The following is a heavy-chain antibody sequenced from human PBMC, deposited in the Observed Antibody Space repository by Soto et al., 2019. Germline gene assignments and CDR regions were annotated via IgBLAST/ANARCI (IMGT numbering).Heavy chain of an antibody. CDR2: ISAYNGNT. CDR3: ARGPLYCSGGSCYLPSGY. J-gene: IGHJ4*02. Sequence: ASVKVSCKASGYTFTSYGISWVRQAPGQGLEWMGWISAYNGNTNYAQKLQGRVTMTTDTSTSTAYMELRSLRSDDTAVYYCARGPLYCSGGSCYLPSGYWGRGTLVTVSS. D-gene: IGHD2-15*01. CDR1: GYTFTSYG. V-gene: IGHV1-18*01.